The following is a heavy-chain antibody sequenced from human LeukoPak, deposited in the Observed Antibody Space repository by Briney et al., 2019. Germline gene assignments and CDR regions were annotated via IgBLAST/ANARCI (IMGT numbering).Heavy chain of an antibody. CDR2: TYYRSKWYI. Sequence: SQTLSLTCAISGDSVSNNSATWNWVRQSPSRGLEWLGRTYYRSKWYIDYAVSVRSRITFNPDTSKNQFSLQLNSVTPEDTAVYYCARAVAVAGQHFDYWGQGTLVTVSS. V-gene: IGHV6-1*01. CDR1: GDSVSNNSAT. CDR3: ARAVAVAGQHFDY. D-gene: IGHD6-19*01. J-gene: IGHJ4*02.